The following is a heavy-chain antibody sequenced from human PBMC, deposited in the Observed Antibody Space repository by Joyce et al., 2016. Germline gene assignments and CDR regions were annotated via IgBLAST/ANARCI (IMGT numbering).Heavy chain of an antibody. J-gene: IGHJ4*02. D-gene: IGHD3-3*01. CDR1: GGSISSSSYY. Sequence: QLQLQESGPGLVKSSETLSLTCTVSGGSISSSSYYWGWIRQPPGKGLEWIGTIYYTGSTYYNASLKSRVSVSIDTSENQFSLKLSSVTAADTAVYFCARSGRYDLGYFDSWGQGTLVTVSS. CDR2: IYYTGST. V-gene: IGHV4-39*01. CDR3: ARSGRYDLGYFDS.